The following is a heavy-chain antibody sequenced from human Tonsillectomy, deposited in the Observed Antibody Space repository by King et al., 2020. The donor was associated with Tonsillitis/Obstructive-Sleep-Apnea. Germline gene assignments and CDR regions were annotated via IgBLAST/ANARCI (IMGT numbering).Heavy chain of an antibody. CDR3: ARSAPGTGNTPFEY. J-gene: IGHJ4*02. D-gene: IGHD1-7*01. V-gene: IGHV5-51*01. Sequence: VQLVGSGAEGKKPGEALKISRKGSGYRFNSHWIGWVRQMPGKGLEWMGVIYPSDSDSRYSPSFQGQVTISADKSISTAYLQWSSLKASDTAIYYCARSAPGTGNTPFEYWGQGTLVTVSS. CDR2: IYPSDSDS. CDR1: GYRFNSHW.